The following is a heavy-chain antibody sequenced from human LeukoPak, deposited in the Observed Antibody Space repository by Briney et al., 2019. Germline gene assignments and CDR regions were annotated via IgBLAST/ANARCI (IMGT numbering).Heavy chain of an antibody. Sequence: GGSLRLSCAASGFTVSSNYMSWVCQAPGKGLEWVSVIYSGGSTYYADSVKGRFTISRDNSKNTLYLQMNSLRAEDTAVYYCARVSSIVGATNGMDYWGQGTLVTVSS. CDR3: ARVSSIVGATNGMDY. CDR2: IYSGGST. D-gene: IGHD1-26*01. J-gene: IGHJ4*02. CDR1: GFTVSSNY. V-gene: IGHV3-53*01.